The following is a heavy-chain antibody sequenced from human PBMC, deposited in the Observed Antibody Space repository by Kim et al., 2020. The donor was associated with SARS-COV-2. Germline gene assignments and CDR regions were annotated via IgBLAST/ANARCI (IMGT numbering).Heavy chain of an antibody. V-gene: IGHV2-5*02. D-gene: IGHD3-22*01. CDR1: GFSLSTSGVG. CDR3: AHSSYDSSGYYYDYFDY. CDR2: IYWDDDK. Sequence: SGPTLVNPTQTLTLTCTFSGFSLSTSGVGVGWIRQPPGKALEWLALIYWDDDKRYSPSLKSRLTITKDTSKNQVVLTMTNMDPVDTATYYCAHSSYDSSGYYYDYFDYWGQGTLVTVSS. J-gene: IGHJ4*02.